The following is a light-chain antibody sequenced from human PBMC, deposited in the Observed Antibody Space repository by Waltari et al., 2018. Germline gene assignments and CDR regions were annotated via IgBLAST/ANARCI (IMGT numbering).Light chain of an antibody. CDR3: LQGYSYPFT. CDR1: QGIGNN. J-gene: IGKJ3*01. V-gene: IGKV1-17*01. CDR2: SAS. Sequence: IQMTQSPSSLHAPVVDTVTNSCQASQGIGNNLNWYQQKPGQAPKLLIYSASSLQSGIPSRFSGSGSGTDFTLTISSLQPEDFAAYYCLQGYSYPFTFGPGTKLDIK.